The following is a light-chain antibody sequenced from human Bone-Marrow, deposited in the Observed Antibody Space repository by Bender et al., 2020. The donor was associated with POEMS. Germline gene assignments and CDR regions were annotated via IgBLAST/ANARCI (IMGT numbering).Light chain of an antibody. J-gene: IGLJ3*02. CDR1: SSNIGAHA. CDR3: AAWDDSLSGWV. Sequence: QSVLTQPPSASGTPGQRVTISCSGGSSNIGAHAVSWYQHLPGTAPKLLIYSSHRRPSGVPDRFSGSKSGTSASLAISGLRSEDEADYYCAAWDDSLSGWVFGGGTKLTVL. V-gene: IGLV1-47*02. CDR2: SSH.